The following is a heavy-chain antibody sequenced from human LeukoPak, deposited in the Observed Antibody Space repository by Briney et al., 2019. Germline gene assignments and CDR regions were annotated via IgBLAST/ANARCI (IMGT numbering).Heavy chain of an antibody. V-gene: IGHV3-23*01. CDR2: ISGSGGST. D-gene: IGHD6-6*01. CDR3: ATTLMKDSSPSGY. CDR1: GFTFSSYA. J-gene: IGHJ4*02. Sequence: GGSLRLSCAASGFTFSSYAMSWVRQAPGKGLEWVSAISGSGGSTYYADSVKGRFTISRDNSRNTLYLQMNSLRAEDTAVYYCATTLMKDSSPSGYWGQGTLVTVSS.